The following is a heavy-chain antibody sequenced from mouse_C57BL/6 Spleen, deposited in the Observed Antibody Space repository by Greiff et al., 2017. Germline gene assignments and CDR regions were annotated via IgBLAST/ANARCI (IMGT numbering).Heavy chain of an antibody. Sequence: EVKLPESGPGLVKPSQSLSLTCSVTGYSITSGYYWNWIRQFPGNKLEWMGYISYDGSNNYNPSLKNRISITRDTSKNQFFLKLNSVTTEDTATYYCARERAMDYWGQGTSVTVSS. CDR2: ISYDGSN. J-gene: IGHJ4*01. V-gene: IGHV3-6*01. CDR1: GYSITSGYY. CDR3: ARERAMDY.